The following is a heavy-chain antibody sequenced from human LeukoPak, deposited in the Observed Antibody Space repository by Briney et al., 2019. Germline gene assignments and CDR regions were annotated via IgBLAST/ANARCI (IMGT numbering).Heavy chain of an antibody. V-gene: IGHV3-30-3*01. CDR1: GFTFSSYA. J-gene: IGHJ3*02. CDR2: ISYDGSNK. Sequence: GGSLRLSCAASGFTFSSYAMHWVRQAPGKGLEWVAVISYDGSNKYYADSVKGRFTISRDNSKNTLYLQMNSLRAEDTAVYYCARETRPYSSSWYGVAFDIWGQGTMVTVSS. CDR3: ARETRPYSSSWYGVAFDI. D-gene: IGHD6-13*01.